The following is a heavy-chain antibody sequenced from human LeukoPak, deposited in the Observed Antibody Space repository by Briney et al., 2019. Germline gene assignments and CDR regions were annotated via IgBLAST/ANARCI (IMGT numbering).Heavy chain of an antibody. J-gene: IGHJ5*02. D-gene: IGHD6-19*01. CDR3: ARGLCSSGCPAWFDP. CDR1: GVTFSSYA. CDR2: IIPIFGTA. Sequence: SVKVSCKASGVTFSSYAISWVRQAPGQGLEWIGGIIPIFGTANYAQKFQGRVTITADESTSTAYMELSGLRSEDTAVYYCARGLCSSGCPAWFDPWGQGTLVTVSS. V-gene: IGHV1-69*13.